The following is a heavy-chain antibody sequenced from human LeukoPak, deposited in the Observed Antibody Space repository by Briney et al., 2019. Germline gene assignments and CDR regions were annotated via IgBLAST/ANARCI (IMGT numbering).Heavy chain of an antibody. Sequence: GASVKVSCKASGYTYIGYYMHWVRQAPGQGLEWMGWINPNSGGTNYAQKFQGRVTMTRDTSISTAYMELSSLRSDDTAVYYCARDRNEIVAGYWGQGTLVTVSS. CDR1: GYTYIGYY. V-gene: IGHV1-2*02. D-gene: IGHD5-12*01. J-gene: IGHJ4*02. CDR3: ARDRNEIVAGY. CDR2: INPNSGGT.